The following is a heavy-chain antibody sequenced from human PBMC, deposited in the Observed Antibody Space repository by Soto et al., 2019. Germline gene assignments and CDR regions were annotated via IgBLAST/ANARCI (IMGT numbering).Heavy chain of an antibody. V-gene: IGHV3-30-3*01. J-gene: IGHJ4*02. CDR3: ASPREGQWLVFDH. CDR1: GFTFNTYP. CDR2: ISYDGDKN. Sequence: PGGSLRLSCAASGFTFNTYPMHWVRQAPGKGLEWVAVISYDGDKNYYADSVKGRFTISRDNSKNTLFLQMKSLRTEDTAVYYCASPREGQWLVFDHWGQRTLVTVSS. D-gene: IGHD6-19*01.